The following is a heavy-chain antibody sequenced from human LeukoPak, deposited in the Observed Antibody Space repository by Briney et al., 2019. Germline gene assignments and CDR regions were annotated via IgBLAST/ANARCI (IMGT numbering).Heavy chain of an antibody. CDR3: ARSEIYCNNGFCYREPCDY. CDR2: TNPYSGGT. Sequence: ASVKVSCKASGYSFTNYDINWVRQATGQGLEWMGWTNPYSGGTNYAQKFRGRVTMTGDTSISTAYVDLSRLTSDDTAVYYCARSEIYCNNGFCYREPCDYWGQGTLVTVSS. V-gene: IGHV1-2*02. D-gene: IGHD2-8*01. J-gene: IGHJ4*02. CDR1: GYSFTNYD.